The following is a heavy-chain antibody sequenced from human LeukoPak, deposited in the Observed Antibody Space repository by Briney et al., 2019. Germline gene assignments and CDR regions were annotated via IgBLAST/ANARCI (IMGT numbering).Heavy chain of an antibody. CDR2: IYHSGST. CDR1: GYSISSGYY. D-gene: IGHD6-13*01. J-gene: IGHJ4*02. Sequence: SETLSLTCTVSGYSISSGYYWGWIRQPPGKGLEWIGSIYHSGSTYYNPSLKSRVTISVDTSKNQFSLKLSSVTAADTAVYYCARPYSSSHYAGFDYWGQGTLVTVSS. CDR3: ARPYSSSHYAGFDY. V-gene: IGHV4-38-2*02.